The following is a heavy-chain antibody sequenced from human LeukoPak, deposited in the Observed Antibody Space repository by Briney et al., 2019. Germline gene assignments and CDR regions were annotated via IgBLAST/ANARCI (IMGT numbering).Heavy chain of an antibody. Sequence: SETLSLTCIVSGGSISRGSYYWNWIRQPAGKGLEWMGRSHNSGSTNYNPSLKRRVTISVDTSKNQFSLNLSSVTAADTAVYYCARQTFGVLYFDSWGPGTLVIVSS. CDR1: GGSISRGSYY. V-gene: IGHV4-61*02. CDR2: SHNSGST. D-gene: IGHD3-10*01. CDR3: ARQTFGVLYFDS. J-gene: IGHJ4*02.